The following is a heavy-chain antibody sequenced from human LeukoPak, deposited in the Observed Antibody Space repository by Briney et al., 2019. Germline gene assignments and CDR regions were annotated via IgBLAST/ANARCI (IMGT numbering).Heavy chain of an antibody. V-gene: IGHV4-4*07. J-gene: IGHJ4*02. CDR1: GGSFSGYY. CDR3: ARDRTHYSFDY. Sequence: PSETLPLTCAVYGGSFSGYYWSWIRQPAGKGLEWIGRIYTSGSTNYNPSLKSRVTISVDTSKNQFSLKLSSVTAADTAVYYCARDRTHYSFDYWGQGTLVTVSS. CDR2: IYTSGST. D-gene: IGHD1-14*01.